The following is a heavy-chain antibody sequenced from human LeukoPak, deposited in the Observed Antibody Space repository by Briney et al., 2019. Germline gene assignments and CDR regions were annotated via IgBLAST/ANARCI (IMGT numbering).Heavy chain of an antibody. CDR3: ARDLMFGLLGYYFDY. V-gene: IGHV1-69*13. Sequence: SVKVSCKASGGTFISHAISWVRQAPGQGLEWMEGIIPIFGTANYAQKFQGRVTITADESTSTAYMELSSLRSEDTAVYYCARDLMFGLLGYYFDYWGQGTLVTVSS. J-gene: IGHJ4*02. CDR1: GGTFISHA. D-gene: IGHD3-10*02. CDR2: IIPIFGTA.